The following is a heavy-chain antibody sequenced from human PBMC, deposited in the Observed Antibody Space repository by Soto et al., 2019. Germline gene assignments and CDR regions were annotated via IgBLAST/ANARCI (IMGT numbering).Heavy chain of an antibody. CDR3: AREDGIVGATSAFDY. V-gene: IGHV3-21*01. CDR2: INGRSNYI. J-gene: IGHJ4*02. D-gene: IGHD1-26*01. CDR1: GFTFSTYS. Sequence: PGGSLRLSCAASGFTFSTYSMNWVRQAPGKGLEWVSSINGRSNYIYYADSVKGRFTISRDNAKNSLFLRMNSLRAEDTAVYYCAREDGIVGATSAFDYWGQGTLVTVSS.